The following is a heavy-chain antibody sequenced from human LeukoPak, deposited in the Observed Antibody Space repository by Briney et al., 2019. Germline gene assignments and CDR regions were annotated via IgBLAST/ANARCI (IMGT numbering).Heavy chain of an antibody. CDR2: IYYSGST. J-gene: IGHJ4*02. V-gene: IGHV4-30-4*01. D-gene: IGHD5-18*01. Sequence: SETLSLTCTVSGGSISRGDYYWSWIRQPPGKGLEWIGYIYYSGSTYYNPSLKSRVIISVDTSKNQFSLKLSSVTAADTAVYYCARASGYSYGYSFDYWGQGTLVTVSS. CDR1: GGSISRGDYY. CDR3: ARASGYSYGYSFDY.